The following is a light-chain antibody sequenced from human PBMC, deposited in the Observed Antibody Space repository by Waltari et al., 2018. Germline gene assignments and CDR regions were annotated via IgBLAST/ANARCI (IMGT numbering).Light chain of an antibody. CDR3: QQYSSSPFT. CDR2: GAS. V-gene: IGKV3-20*01. Sequence: IVLTQSPDTLSLSPGDRVTLSCRASQSVSSYYLAWYQQKPGQAPRRLISGASSRATGIPDRFSGSGSGTDFTLTVSRLEPEDIAVYYCQQYSSSPFTFGQGTKLEIK. CDR1: QSVSSYY. J-gene: IGKJ2*01.